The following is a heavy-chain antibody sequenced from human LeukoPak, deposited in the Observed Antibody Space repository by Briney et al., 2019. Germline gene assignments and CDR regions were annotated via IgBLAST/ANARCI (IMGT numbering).Heavy chain of an antibody. D-gene: IGHD3-22*01. CDR1: GGSISSGDYY. Sequence: SQTLSLTCTVSGGSISSGDYYWSWIRQPPGKGLEWIGEINHSGSTNYNPSLKSRVTISVDKSKNQFSLRLTSVTAADTAVYYCARHVHVSMIVVILSDYFDYWGRGTLVSVSS. J-gene: IGHJ4*02. CDR3: ARHVHVSMIVVILSDYFDY. CDR2: INHSGST. V-gene: IGHV4-30-2*01.